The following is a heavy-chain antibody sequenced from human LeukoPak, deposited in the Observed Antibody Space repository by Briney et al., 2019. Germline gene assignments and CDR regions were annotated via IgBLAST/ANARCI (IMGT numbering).Heavy chain of an antibody. CDR3: ASSAMYSGSYYYYYYGMDV. D-gene: IGHD1-26*01. CDR1: GGSISSFY. CDR2: IYYSGST. Sequence: SETLSLTCTVSGGSISSFYWSWIRQPPWKGLEWIGYIYYSGSTNYNPSLKSRVTISVDTSKNQFSLKLSSVTAADTAVYYCASSAMYSGSYYYYYYGMDVWGQGTTVTVSS. V-gene: IGHV4-59*01. J-gene: IGHJ6*02.